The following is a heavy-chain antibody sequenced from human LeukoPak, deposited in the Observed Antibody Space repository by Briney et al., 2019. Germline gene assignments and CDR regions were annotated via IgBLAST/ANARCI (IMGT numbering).Heavy chain of an antibody. CDR3: AGLLWGVSGGSREEHTFDY. CDR2: IYHSGST. Sequence: SETLSLTCAVSGYSISSGYYWGWIRQPPGKGLEWIGSIYHSGSTYYNPSLKSRVTISVDTSKNQFSLKLSSVTAADTAVYYCAGLLWGVSGGSREEHTFDYWGQGTLVTVSS. D-gene: IGHD2-15*01. CDR1: GYSISSGYY. J-gene: IGHJ4*02. V-gene: IGHV4-38-2*01.